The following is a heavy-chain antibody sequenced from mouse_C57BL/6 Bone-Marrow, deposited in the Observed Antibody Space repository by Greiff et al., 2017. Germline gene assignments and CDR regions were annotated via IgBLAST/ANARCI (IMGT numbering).Heavy chain of an antibody. D-gene: IGHD1-1*01. V-gene: IGHV5-12*01. J-gene: IGHJ2*01. Sequence: EVKLMESGGGLVQPGGSLKLSCAASGFTFSDYYMYWVRQTPEKRLEWVAYISNGGDSTYYPDTVKGRFTISRDNAKNTLYLQMSRLKSEDTAMYYCARHGVLLRSYFDYWGQGTTLTVSS. CDR3: ARHGVLLRSYFDY. CDR2: ISNGGDST. CDR1: GFTFSDYY.